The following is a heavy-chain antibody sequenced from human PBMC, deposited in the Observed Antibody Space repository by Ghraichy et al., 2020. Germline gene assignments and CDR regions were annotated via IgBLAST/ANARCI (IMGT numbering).Heavy chain of an antibody. V-gene: IGHV4-34*01. CDR2: INHSGST. D-gene: IGHD3-22*01. J-gene: IGHJ4*02. CDR3: ARGGLILYYYDSSGYYYPY. Sequence: SETLSLTCAVYGGSFSGYYWSWIRQPPGKGLEWIGEINHSGSTNYNPSLKSRVTISVDTSKNQFSLKLSSVTAADTAVYYCARGGLILYYYDSSGYYYPYWGQGTLVTVSS. CDR1: GGSFSGYY.